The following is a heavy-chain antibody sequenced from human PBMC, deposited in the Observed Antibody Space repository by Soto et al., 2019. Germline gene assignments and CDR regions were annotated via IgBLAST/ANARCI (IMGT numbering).Heavy chain of an antibody. V-gene: IGHV4-59*01. J-gene: IGHJ4*02. Sequence: SETLSLTCTVSGGSISSYYWSWIRQPPGKGLEWIGYIYYSGITDYNPSLKSRVTISVDTSKSQFSLKLSSVTAADTAVYYCARGGGVYYFYDWGQGTLVTVSS. CDR1: GGSISSYY. CDR3: ARGGGVYYFYD. CDR2: IYYSGIT. D-gene: IGHD2-8*02.